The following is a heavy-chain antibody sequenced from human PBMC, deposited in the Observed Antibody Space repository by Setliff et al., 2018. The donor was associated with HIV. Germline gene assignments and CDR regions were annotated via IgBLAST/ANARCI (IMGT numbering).Heavy chain of an antibody. CDR3: ARRKGGYGLDV. CDR2: FSVPGTT. D-gene: IGHD3-16*01. Sequence: SETLSLTCTVSGGSITSADYYWTWIRQPAGKGLEWIGRFSVPGTTNYGPSFKSRLTIWVDMSKNQSSQKLTSVTAADTAVYYCARRKGGYGLDVWGQGTTVTVSS. J-gene: IGHJ6*02. V-gene: IGHV4-61*02. CDR1: GGSITSADYY.